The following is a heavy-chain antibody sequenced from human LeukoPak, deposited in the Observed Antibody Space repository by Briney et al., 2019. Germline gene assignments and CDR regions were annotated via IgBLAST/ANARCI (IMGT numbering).Heavy chain of an antibody. J-gene: IGHJ4*02. Sequence: SETLSLTCIVSGDSISSTSYYWAWIRQPPGKGLEWIGSIYYSGSTYYNPSLKSRVTISVDTSKNQFSLKLSSVTAADTAVYYCARGGTMVRGVPGYWGQGTLITVSS. CDR2: IYYSGST. D-gene: IGHD3-10*01. V-gene: IGHV4-39*07. CDR1: GDSISSTSYY. CDR3: ARGGTMVRGVPGY.